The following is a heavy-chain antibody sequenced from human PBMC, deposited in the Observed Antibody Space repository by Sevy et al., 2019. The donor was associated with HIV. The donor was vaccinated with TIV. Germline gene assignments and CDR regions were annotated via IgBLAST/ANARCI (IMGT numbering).Heavy chain of an antibody. J-gene: IGHJ4*02. CDR1: GFTFRSYW. D-gene: IGHD7-27*01. CDR3: VWGPPAD. CDR2: IKKDGSEK. V-gene: IGHV3-7*01. Sequence: GGSLRLSCAASGFTFRSYWLSWVRQGPGKGLEWVTNIKKDGSEKYYLDSVKGRFTISRDNAKNSVFLQMNSLRVEDTAVYYCVWGPPADWGQGTLVTVSS.